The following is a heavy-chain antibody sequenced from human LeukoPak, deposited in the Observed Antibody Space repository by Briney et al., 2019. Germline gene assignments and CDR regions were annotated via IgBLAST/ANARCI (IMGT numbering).Heavy chain of an antibody. J-gene: IGHJ6*02. Sequence: QPGGSLRLSCAASGFTFSSYGMHWVRQAPGKGLEWVAVISCDGCNKYYADSVKGRFTISRDNSKNTLYLQMNSLRAEDTAVYYCAKLPLLGGPPRYYYDSSGYYRQQNYYYGMDVWGQGTTVTVSS. D-gene: IGHD3-22*01. CDR3: AKLPLLGGPPRYYYDSSGYYRQQNYYYGMDV. CDR2: ISCDGCNK. V-gene: IGHV3-30*18. CDR1: GFTFSSYG.